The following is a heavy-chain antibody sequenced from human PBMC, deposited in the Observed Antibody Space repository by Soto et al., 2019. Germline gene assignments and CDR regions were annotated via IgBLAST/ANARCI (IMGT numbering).Heavy chain of an antibody. CDR3: ARGYAFDI. CDR2: TYYRSKWSN. Sequence: KQSQTLSLPCAISGDSVSSNSAAWNWLRQSPSRGLEWLGRTYYRSKWSNDYALSVKGRITINPDTSKNQFSLQLNSLTPEDTAVYYCARGYAFDIWGQGTMVTVSS. CDR1: GDSVSSNSAA. V-gene: IGHV6-1*01. J-gene: IGHJ3*02.